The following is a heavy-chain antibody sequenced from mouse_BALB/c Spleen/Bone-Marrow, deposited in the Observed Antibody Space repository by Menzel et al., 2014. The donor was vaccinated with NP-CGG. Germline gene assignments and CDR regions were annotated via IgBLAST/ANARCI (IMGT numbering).Heavy chain of an antibody. V-gene: IGHV1S135*01. D-gene: IGHD2-14*01. Sequence: EVQLQQSGPELVKPGASVKVSCKASGYAFTNYNMNWVKQSHGKSLEWIGYIDPYSGGTNYNQKFRGKATLTVDKSSSTAYMYLNSLTSEDSAVYYCSRGVLAYFDYWGQGTTLTVSS. CDR3: SRGVLAYFDY. CDR2: IDPYSGGT. J-gene: IGHJ2*01. CDR1: GYAFTNYN.